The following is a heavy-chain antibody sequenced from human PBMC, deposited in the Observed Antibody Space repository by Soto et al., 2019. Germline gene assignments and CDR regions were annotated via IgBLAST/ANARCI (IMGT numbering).Heavy chain of an antibody. CDR1: GGTFNTYA. V-gene: IGHV1-69*13. Sequence: SVKVSCKASGGTFNTYAISWVRQAPGQGLEWMGGIIPLFGTTSYAEKFQGRVTITADESTTTAYMEVSSLRSEDTAVYYCARDRAGYYGSGSYPTYYYYYATDVWGQGTTVTVSS. CDR3: ARDRAGYYGSGSYPTYYYYYATDV. J-gene: IGHJ6*02. CDR2: IIPLFGTT. D-gene: IGHD3-10*01.